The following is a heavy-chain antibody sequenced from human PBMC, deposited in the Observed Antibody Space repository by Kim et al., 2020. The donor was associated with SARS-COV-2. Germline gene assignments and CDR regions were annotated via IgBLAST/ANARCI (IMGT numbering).Heavy chain of an antibody. CDR1: GFTLSWYA. CDR3: ARRGAVAGRNCGVDG. D-gene: IGHD6-19*01. CDR2: ISASGSNT. V-gene: IGHV3-23*01. Sequence: GGSLRLSCTASGFTLSWYAMTWVRQAPGKGLEWVSLISASGSNTYYADSVKGRFTISRDTSKNTLYLQMDSLRAEDTALYYCARRGAVAGRNCGVDGWGQGTPVTVSS. J-gene: IGHJ6*02.